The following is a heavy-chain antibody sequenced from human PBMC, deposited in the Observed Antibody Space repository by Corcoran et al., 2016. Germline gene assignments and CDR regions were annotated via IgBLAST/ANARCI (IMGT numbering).Heavy chain of an antibody. V-gene: IGHV4-34*01. CDR1: GGSFSGYY. CDR2: INHSGST. J-gene: IGHJ5*02. CDR3: ARVGRAGYCSITRYYTWFDP. D-gene: IGHD2-2*02. Sequence: QVQLQQWGAGLLKPSETLSLTCAVYGGSFSGYYWSWIRQPPGKGLEWIGEINHSGSTNYNPSLKSRVTISVDTSKNQFSLKLSSVTAADTAVDYCARVGRAGYCSITRYYTWFDPWGQGTLVTVSS.